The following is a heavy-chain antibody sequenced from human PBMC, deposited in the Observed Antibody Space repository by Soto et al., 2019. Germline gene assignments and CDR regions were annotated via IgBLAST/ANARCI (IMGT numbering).Heavy chain of an antibody. CDR3: ARGPYGSGSPIAPSFLDY. CDR2: IGTAGDT. J-gene: IGHJ4*02. Sequence: EVQLVESGGGLVQPGGSLRLSCAASGFTFSSYDMHWVRQATGKGLEWVSAIGTAGDTYYPGSVKGRFTISRENATNSLYLQMSSLRAGDTAVYYCARGPYGSGSPIAPSFLDYWGQGPLVTVSS. V-gene: IGHV3-13*01. CDR1: GFTFSSYD. D-gene: IGHD3-10*01.